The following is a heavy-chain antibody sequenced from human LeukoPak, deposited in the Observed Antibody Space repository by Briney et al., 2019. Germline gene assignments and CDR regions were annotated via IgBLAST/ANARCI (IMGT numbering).Heavy chain of an antibody. V-gene: IGHV4-31*03. CDR1: GGSISSGGYY. CDR3: ARAGYYYDSGGYYTH. CDR2: IYYSGST. Sequence: TSSETLSLTCTVSGGSISSGGYYWSWIRQHPGKGLEWIGYIYYSGSTYYNPSLKSRVTISVDTSKNQFSLKLSSVTAADTAVYYCARAGYYYDSGGYYTHWGQGTLVTVSS. J-gene: IGHJ4*02. D-gene: IGHD3-22*01.